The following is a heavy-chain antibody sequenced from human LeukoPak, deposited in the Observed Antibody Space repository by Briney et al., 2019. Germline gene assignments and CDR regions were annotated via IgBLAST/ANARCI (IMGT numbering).Heavy chain of an antibody. CDR1: GFTFSSYN. CDR3: ARDLLGYNYHYMDV. V-gene: IGHV3-21*01. Sequence: GGSLRLSCAASGFTFSSYNMNWVRQAPGKGLEWVSSISSSSSYIYYTDSGKGRFTNSRDNAKNSLYLKMNSVRAEDTALYYCARDLLGYNYHYMDVWGKGTTVTVSS. D-gene: IGHD3-22*01. J-gene: IGHJ6*03. CDR2: ISSSSSYI.